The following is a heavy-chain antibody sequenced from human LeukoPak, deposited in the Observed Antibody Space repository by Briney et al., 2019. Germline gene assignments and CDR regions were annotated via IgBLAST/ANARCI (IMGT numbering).Heavy chain of an antibody. CDR2: IKEDGSEK. J-gene: IGHJ4*02. CDR3: ATWRPLSD. CDR1: GFTFSTYW. V-gene: IGHV3-7*01. D-gene: IGHD3-3*01. Sequence: GGSLRLSCAASGFTFSTYWMSWVRQAPGKGLEWVANIKEDGSEKYYVDSVKGRFTISRDNAKNSLYLQMSSLRAEDTAVYYCATWRPLSDWGQGTLVTVSS.